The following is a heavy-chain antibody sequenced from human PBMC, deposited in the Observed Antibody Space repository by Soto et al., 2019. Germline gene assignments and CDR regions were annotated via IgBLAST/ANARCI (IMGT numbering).Heavy chain of an antibody. CDR2: IYYRGNT. Sequence: SETLSLTCTVSGGSISSYYWSWIRQPPGKGLEWIGFIYYRGNTNYNPSLKSRVTISVDTSKNQFSLKLSSVTAADTAVYYCARQPGYYDILTGYSTYYFDYWGQGTLVTVS. V-gene: IGHV4-59*08. CDR1: GGSISSYY. CDR3: ARQPGYYDILTGYSTYYFDY. D-gene: IGHD3-9*01. J-gene: IGHJ4*02.